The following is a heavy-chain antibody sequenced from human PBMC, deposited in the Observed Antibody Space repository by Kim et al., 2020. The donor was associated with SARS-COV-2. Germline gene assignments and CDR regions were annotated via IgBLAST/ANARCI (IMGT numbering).Heavy chain of an antibody. CDR1: GFTFSSYW. V-gene: IGHV3-7*01. J-gene: IGHJ2*01. CDR2: IKQDGSEK. Sequence: GGSLRLSCAASGFTFSSYWMSWVRQAPGKGLEWVANIKQDGSEKYYVDSVKGRFTISRDNAKNSLYLQMNSLRAEDTAVYYCARGVPDNWNYVHFDLWGRGTLVTVSS. CDR3: ARGVPDNWNYVHFDL. D-gene: IGHD1-7*01.